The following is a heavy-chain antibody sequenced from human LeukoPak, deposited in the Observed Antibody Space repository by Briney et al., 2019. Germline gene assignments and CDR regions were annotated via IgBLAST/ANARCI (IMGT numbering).Heavy chain of an antibody. J-gene: IGHJ4*02. CDR3: AKDLTWNTADY. V-gene: IGHV3-74*01. Sequence: GGSPRLSCVASGFTFSNSWMHWFRQVPGKGLVWVSRIDTDGSTTGYADSVRGRFTISRDNAKNTLYLQMNGLRAEDTAIYYCAKDLTWNTADYWGQGTLVTVSS. CDR2: IDTDGSTT. D-gene: IGHD1/OR15-1a*01. CDR1: GFTFSNSW.